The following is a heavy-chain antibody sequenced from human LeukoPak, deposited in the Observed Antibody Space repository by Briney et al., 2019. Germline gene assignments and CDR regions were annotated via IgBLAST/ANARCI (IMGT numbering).Heavy chain of an antibody. V-gene: IGHV3-21*01. Sequence: GGSLRLSYAASGFTFSDYGMTWLRQAPGKGLEWVSSISRTSGHIYYADSLKGRFAISRDNAKNSLYLQMNSLIAEDTGVYFCAREDGFYDSSGYSSYWGQGTLVTVSS. CDR2: ISRTSGHI. D-gene: IGHD3-22*01. CDR1: GFTFSDYG. J-gene: IGHJ4*02. CDR3: AREDGFYDSSGYSSY.